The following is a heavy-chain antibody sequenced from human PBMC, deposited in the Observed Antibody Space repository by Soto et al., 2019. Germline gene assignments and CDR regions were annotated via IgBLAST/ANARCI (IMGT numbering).Heavy chain of an antibody. Sequence: SETLSLTCTVSGGSISSGVYYWSWIRQHPGKGLEWIGYIYYSGSTYYNPSLKSRVTISVDTSKNQFSLKLSSVTAADTAVYYCARGYGSGSPSFDYWGQGTLVTVSS. CDR1: GGSISSGVYY. V-gene: IGHV4-31*02. CDR2: IYYSGST. D-gene: IGHD3-10*01. J-gene: IGHJ4*02. CDR3: ARGYGSGSPSFDY.